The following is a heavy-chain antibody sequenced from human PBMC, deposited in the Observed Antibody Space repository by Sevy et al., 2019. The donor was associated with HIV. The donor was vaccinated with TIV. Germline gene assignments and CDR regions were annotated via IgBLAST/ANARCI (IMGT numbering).Heavy chain of an antibody. Sequence: SDTLSLTCSVSGGSITSPDHYWTWIRQPPGKGLEWIGYIYYSGISYYNPSLKSRGSISIDTTKKQFSLDLSTVTAADTAVYFCARNYSPWMHIDSWGQGTLVTVSS. CDR3: ARNYSPWMHIDS. D-gene: IGHD2-21*01. J-gene: IGHJ4*02. CDR2: IYYSGIS. V-gene: IGHV4-30-4*02. CDR1: GGSITSPDHY.